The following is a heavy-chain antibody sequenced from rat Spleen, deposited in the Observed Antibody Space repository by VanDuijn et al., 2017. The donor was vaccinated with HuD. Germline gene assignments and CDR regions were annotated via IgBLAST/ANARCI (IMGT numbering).Heavy chain of an antibody. CDR3: TTAGSTTDYYYAGGFDF. CDR2: ISTGGTNT. J-gene: IGHJ2*01. V-gene: IGHV5-27*01. Sequence: EVQLVESGGGLVQPGRSLKLSCAASGFTFSNYYMAWVRQAPTKGLEWVAYISTGGTNTYFRDSVKGRFTISRDNAKSTLYLQMDSLRSEDTATYYCTTAGSTTDYYYAGGFDFWGQGVMVTVSS. D-gene: IGHD1-6*01. CDR1: GFTFSNYY.